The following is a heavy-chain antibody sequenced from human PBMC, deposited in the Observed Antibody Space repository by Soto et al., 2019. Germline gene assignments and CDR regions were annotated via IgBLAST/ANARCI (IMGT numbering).Heavy chain of an antibody. CDR3: ASADPFNYGGNSGFDF. CDR2: IKSDGSST. D-gene: IGHD4-17*01. CDR1: GFTFSNNW. J-gene: IGHJ4*02. V-gene: IGHV3-74*03. Sequence: GGSLRLSCAASGFTFSNNWIHWVRQAPGKGLVWVSGIKSDGSSTTYADSVKGRFTISRDDAKNTLYLKMNSLRAEDTAVYYCASADPFNYGGNSGFDFWGQGTLVTVSS.